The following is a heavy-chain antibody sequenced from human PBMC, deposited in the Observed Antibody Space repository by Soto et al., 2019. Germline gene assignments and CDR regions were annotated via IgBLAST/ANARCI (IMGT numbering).Heavy chain of an antibody. CDR3: ARATPYNWNDGNYFDY. Sequence: GGSLRLSCEASGFTFSGFDMHWVRQPTGKGLEWVSSIGTAGDTYYAVSVKGRFTISRDNAKNSLSLQMNSLRAGDMAVYYCARATPYNWNDGNYFDYWGQGTLVTVSS. V-gene: IGHV3-13*01. CDR2: IGTAGDT. D-gene: IGHD1-20*01. J-gene: IGHJ4*02. CDR1: GFTFSGFD.